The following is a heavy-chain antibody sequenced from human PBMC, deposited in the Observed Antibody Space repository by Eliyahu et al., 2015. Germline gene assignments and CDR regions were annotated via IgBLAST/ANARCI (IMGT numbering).Heavy chain of an antibody. J-gene: IGHJ6*02. CDR2: ISSGSTYI. D-gene: IGHD2-2*01. V-gene: IGHV3-21*02. CDR1: GFSFSXSF. CDR3: ARVAALDTSAGEGDSDYYHGMDV. Sequence: EVQLVESGGGLVKPGGSLXLSCAASGFSFSXSFXTWVRQARGQGRXGGGAISSGSTYIDXAPSVKGRFAISRDNAKNSLNLQMNSLRAEDTAIYYCARVAALDTSAGEGDSDYYHGMDVWGQGTTVTVSS.